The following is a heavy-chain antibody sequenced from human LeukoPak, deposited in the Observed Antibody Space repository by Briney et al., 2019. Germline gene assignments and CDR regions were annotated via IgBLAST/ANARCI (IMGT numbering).Heavy chain of an antibody. CDR2: IYTSGST. J-gene: IGHJ4*02. CDR3: ARGRSYGSGSYLPDY. CDR1: GSSISSGRYY. D-gene: IGHD3-10*01. Sequence: SETLSLTCTVSGSSISSGRYYWSWIRQPAGKGLEWIGRIYTSGSTTYNPSLKRRLTKSADTSKNQFSLKLSSVTAADTAGYYGARGRSYGSGSYLPDYWGQGTLVTVSS. V-gene: IGHV4-61*02.